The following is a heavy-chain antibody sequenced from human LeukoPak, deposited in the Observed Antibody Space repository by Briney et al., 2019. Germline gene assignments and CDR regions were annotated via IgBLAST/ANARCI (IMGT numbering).Heavy chain of an antibody. D-gene: IGHD3-10*01. Sequence: KPGGSLRLSCAASEFVFSDYYMSWIRQAPGKGLEWVSYFSDSGSTIYYASSVKGRLAISMDSVKNSLYLQMIGLRAEDAAGYYCAREMGGDYGSGTFFDLWGQGTMVTVSS. CDR3: AREMGGDYGSGTFFDL. V-gene: IGHV3-11*01. CDR1: EFVFSDYY. CDR2: FSDSGSTI. J-gene: IGHJ4*02.